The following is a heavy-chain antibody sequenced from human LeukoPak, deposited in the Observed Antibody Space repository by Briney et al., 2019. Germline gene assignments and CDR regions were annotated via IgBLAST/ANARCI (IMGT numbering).Heavy chain of an antibody. CDR3: ARQTYSSGWSPFDY. V-gene: IGHV4-59*01. J-gene: IGHJ4*02. D-gene: IGHD6-19*01. Sequence: PSETLSLTCTVSGGSISSYYWSWIRQPPGKGLEWIGYIYYGGSTNYNPSLTSRVTISVDTSKNQFSLKLSSVTAADTAVYYCARQTYSSGWSPFDYWGQGTLVTVSS. CDR1: GGSISSYY. CDR2: IYYGGST.